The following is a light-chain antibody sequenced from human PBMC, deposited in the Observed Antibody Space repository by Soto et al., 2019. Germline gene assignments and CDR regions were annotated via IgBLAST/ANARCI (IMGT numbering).Light chain of an antibody. CDR2: DGS. J-gene: IGLJ2*01. V-gene: IGLV2-14*01. CDR3: SSYTSSSTVV. Sequence: QSALTQPASVSGSPGQSITISCTGTSSDVGGYNYVSWYQQHPGKAPKLMIYDGSNRPSGVSNRFSGSKSGNTASLTISGLQAEDEADYYCSSYTSSSTVVFGGGTKLT. CDR1: SSDVGGYNY.